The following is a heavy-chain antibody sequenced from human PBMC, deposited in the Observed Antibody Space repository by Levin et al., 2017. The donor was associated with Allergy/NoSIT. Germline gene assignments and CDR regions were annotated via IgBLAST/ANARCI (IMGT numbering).Heavy chain of an antibody. CDR1: GYSFTSYW. J-gene: IGHJ6*02. CDR3: ARHLSAGGYYYGMDV. D-gene: IGHD3-10*01. CDR2: IYPGDSDT. Sequence: GSLKISCKGSGYSFTSYWIGWVRQMPGKGLEWMGIIYPGDSDTRYSPSFQGQVTISADKSISTAYLQWSSLKASDTAMYYCARHLSAGGYYYGMDVWGQGTTVTVSS. V-gene: IGHV5-51*01.